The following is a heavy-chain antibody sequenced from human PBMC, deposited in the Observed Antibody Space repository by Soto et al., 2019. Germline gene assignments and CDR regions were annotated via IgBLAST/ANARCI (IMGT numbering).Heavy chain of an antibody. J-gene: IGHJ4*02. Sequence: QVQLVESGGGVVQPGRSLRLSCAASGFTLSSYGMHWVRQAPGKGLEWVAVIWYDGSNKYYADSVKGRFTISRDNSKNPLYLKMNSLRAGDRAVFYCARDRRGFFDSGGQETLVPVS. V-gene: IGHV3-33*01. CDR3: ARDRRGFFDS. CDR2: IWYDGSNK. CDR1: GFTLSSYG.